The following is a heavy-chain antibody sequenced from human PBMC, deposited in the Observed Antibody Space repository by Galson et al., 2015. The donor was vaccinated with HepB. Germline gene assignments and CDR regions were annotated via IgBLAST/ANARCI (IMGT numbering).Heavy chain of an antibody. J-gene: IGHJ5*02. CDR1: GGSISSSY. Sequence: ETLSLTCTVSGGSISSSYWSWIRQPPGKGLEWVGYIYYSGRTNYNPSLKSRVTISVDTSKNQFSLKLSSVTSAYTAVYYCARDSSVVAGFDPWGQGTLVTVSS. CDR2: IYYSGRT. D-gene: IGHD2-15*01. V-gene: IGHV4-59*01. CDR3: ARDSSVVAGFDP.